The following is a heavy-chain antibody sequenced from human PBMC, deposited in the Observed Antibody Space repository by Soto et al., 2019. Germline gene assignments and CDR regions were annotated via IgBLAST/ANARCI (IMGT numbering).Heavy chain of an antibody. CDR3: ARVVAAAGTVDY. Sequence: GASVKVSCKASGYSFTGYYMHWVRQAPGQGLEWMGWINPNSGGTNYAQKFQGRVTMTRDTSISTAYMELSRLRSDDTAVYYCARVVAAAGTVDYWGQGTLVTVSS. J-gene: IGHJ4*02. D-gene: IGHD6-13*01. V-gene: IGHV1-2*02. CDR2: INPNSGGT. CDR1: GYSFTGYY.